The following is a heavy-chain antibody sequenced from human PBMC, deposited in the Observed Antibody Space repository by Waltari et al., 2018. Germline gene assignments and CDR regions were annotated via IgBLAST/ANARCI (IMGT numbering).Heavy chain of an antibody. CDR3: LRDSSGSHFDY. Sequence: LVQSGAEVKKPGASVKVSCKASGYTFTGYAILWVRQAPGQGLEWMGRINPKNGDKHYEQKVQGRVAMTTDTSTNTAFMELHSLRSDDTAVYYCLRDSSGSHFDYWGQGTLVTVSS. D-gene: IGHD3-22*01. CDR2: INPKNGDK. CDR1: GYTFTGYA. V-gene: IGHV1-2*06. J-gene: IGHJ4*02.